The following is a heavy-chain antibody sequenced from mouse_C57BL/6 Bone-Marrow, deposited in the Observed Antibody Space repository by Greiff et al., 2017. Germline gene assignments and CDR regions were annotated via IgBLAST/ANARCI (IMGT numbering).Heavy chain of an antibody. V-gene: IGHV1-87*01. D-gene: IGHD2-1*01. Sequence: VQLQQSGPELARPWASVKISCQAFYTFSRRVHFAIRDTHYWMQWVKQRPGQGLEWIGAIYPGNGDTSYNQKFKGKATLTADKSSSTAYMQLSSLTAEDSAVYYCAGRGGNPYFDDWGQGTTLTVSS. CDR2: GQGLEWIG. CDR3: AEDSAVYYCAGRGGNPYFDD. J-gene: IGHJ2*01. CDR1: YTFS.